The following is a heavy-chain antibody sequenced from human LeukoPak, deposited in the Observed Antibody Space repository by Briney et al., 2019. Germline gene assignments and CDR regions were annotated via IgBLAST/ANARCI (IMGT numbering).Heavy chain of an antibody. D-gene: IGHD3-3*01. CDR1: GGTFSSYA. CDR3: ASDVTIFGVRDYYFDY. CDR2: IIPIFGTA. V-gene: IGHV1-69*05. J-gene: IGHJ4*02. Sequence: ASVKVSCKASGGTFSSYAISWVRQAPGQGLEWMGRIIPIFGTANYAQKFQGRVTITTDESTSTAYMELSSLRSEDTAVYYCASDVTIFGVRDYYFDYWGQGTLVTVSP.